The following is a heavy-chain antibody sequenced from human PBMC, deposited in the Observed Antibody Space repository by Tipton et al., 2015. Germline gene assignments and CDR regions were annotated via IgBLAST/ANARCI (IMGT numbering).Heavy chain of an antibody. J-gene: IGHJ4*02. Sequence: TLSLTCTVSGYPIRSYYWSWIRQPPGKGLEWIGYIFYTGGTYYNPSLKSRVTMSIDTWESQFSMRLTSVTAADTAIYYCAREPTNGNYFDDWGQGTLVTVSS. CDR1: GYPIRSYY. D-gene: IGHD1-14*01. CDR2: IFYTGGT. V-gene: IGHV4-59*01. CDR3: AREPTNGNYFDD.